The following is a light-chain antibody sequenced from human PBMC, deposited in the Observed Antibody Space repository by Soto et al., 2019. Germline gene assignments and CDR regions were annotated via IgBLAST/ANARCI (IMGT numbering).Light chain of an antibody. CDR3: SSYTTRNTYV. Sequence: QSALTQPPSVSGSPGQSVAISCTGSSSDVGSNNRVSWYHQPPGTAPKLIIYDVTNRPSGVPDRFSGSTSGNTASLTISGLQAEDEADYYCSSYTTRNTYVFGTGTKLTVL. CDR1: SSDVGSNNR. V-gene: IGLV2-18*02. J-gene: IGLJ1*01. CDR2: DVT.